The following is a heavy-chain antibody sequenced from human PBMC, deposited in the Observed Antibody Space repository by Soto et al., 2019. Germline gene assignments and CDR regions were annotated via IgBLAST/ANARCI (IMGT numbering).Heavy chain of an antibody. J-gene: IGHJ6*02. V-gene: IGHV1-3*01. CDR3: ARDRAVRDYYYGMDV. D-gene: IGHD1-1*01. CDR2: INAGNGNT. Sequence: VASVKVSCKASGYTFTSYAMHWVRQAPGQRLEWMGWINAGNGNTKYSQKFQGRVTITRDTSASTAYMELSSLRSEDTAVYYCARDRAVRDYYYGMDVWGQGTTVTVSS. CDR1: GYTFTSYA.